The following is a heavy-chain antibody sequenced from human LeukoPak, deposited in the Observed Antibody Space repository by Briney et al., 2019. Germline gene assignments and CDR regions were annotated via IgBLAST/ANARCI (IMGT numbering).Heavy chain of an antibody. D-gene: IGHD2-15*01. CDR3: ARQSGGSRY. J-gene: IGHJ4*02. V-gene: IGHV4-59*02. CDR2: ISNSGSGST. Sequence: SETLSLTCTVSGGSVSSYYWNWLRQPPGKGLEWIGYISNSGSGSTKYNPSLEGRVTMSVETSKNQCSLKLSSVTAADTAVYYCARQSGGSRYWGQGTLVTVSS. CDR1: GGSVSSYY.